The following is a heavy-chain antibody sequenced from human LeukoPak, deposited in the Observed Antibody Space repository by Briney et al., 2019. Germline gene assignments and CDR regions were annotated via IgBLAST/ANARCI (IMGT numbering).Heavy chain of an antibody. J-gene: IGHJ6*02. CDR3: ARERITMVRGVITTSYYYGMDV. CDR1: GGSISSYY. CDR2: IYYSGST. V-gene: IGHV4-59*04. Sequence: KPSETLSLTCTVSGGSISSYYWSWIRQPPGKGLEWIGYIYYSGSTYYNPSLKSRVTISVDTSKNQFSLKLSSVTAADTAVYYCARERITMVRGVITTSYYYGMDVWGQGTTVTVSS. D-gene: IGHD3-10*01.